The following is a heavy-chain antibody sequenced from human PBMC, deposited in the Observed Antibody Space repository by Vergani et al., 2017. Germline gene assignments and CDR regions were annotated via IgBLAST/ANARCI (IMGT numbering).Heavy chain of an antibody. V-gene: IGHV3-30*03. J-gene: IGHJ6*02. D-gene: IGHD3-9*01. CDR1: GFTFSSYG. CDR2: ISYDGSNK. Sequence: QGQLVESGGGVVQPGRSLRLSCAASGFTFSSYGMHWVRQAPGKGLEWVALISYDGSNKYYADSVKGRFTISRDNSKNTLYLQMKSLRAEDTAVYYCARGGDEGGRWYFGWLPTLGMDVWGQGTTVTVSS. CDR3: ARGGDEGGRWYFGWLPTLGMDV.